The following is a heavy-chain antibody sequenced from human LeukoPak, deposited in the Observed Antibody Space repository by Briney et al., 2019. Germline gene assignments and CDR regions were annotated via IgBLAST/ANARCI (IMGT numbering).Heavy chain of an antibody. CDR3: ARGGAAGDAFDI. J-gene: IGHJ3*02. CDR2: FYSSGST. Sequence: SETLSLTCTVSGGSISRYYWSWIRKPAGKGLEWIGRFYSSGSTNYNPSLTSRVTISLDKSKNQFSLKLTSVTAADTAVYYCARGGAAGDAFDIWGQGTMVTVSS. V-gene: IGHV4-4*07. CDR1: GGSISRYY. D-gene: IGHD1-14*01.